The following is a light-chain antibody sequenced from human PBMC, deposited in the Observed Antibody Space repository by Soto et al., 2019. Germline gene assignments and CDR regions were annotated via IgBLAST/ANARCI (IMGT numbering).Light chain of an antibody. CDR2: GAS. CDR1: QSVGSSY. V-gene: IGKV3-20*01. J-gene: IGKJ4*01. CDR3: QQYGSSPLT. Sequence: EIVLTQSPGTLSLSPGERATLSCRASQSVGSSYLAWYQQKPGQAPRLLIYGASSRATGIPDRFSASGSGTDITLTISRLEPEDFAVYYCQQYGSSPLTFGGGTKVEIK.